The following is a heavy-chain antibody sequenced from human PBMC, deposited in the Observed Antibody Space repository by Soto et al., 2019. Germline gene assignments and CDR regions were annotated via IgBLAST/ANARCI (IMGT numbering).Heavy chain of an antibody. CDR3: ARDGYYDMLTGYYDY. V-gene: IGHV3-21*01. D-gene: IGHD3-9*01. CDR2: ISSSSSYI. J-gene: IGHJ4*02. CDR1: GFTFSSYS. Sequence: GGSLRLSCAASGFTFSSYSMNWVRQAPGKGLEWVSSISSSSSYIYYADSVKGRFTISRDNAKNSLYLQMNSLRAEDTAVYYCARDGYYDMLTGYYDYWGQGTLVTVSS.